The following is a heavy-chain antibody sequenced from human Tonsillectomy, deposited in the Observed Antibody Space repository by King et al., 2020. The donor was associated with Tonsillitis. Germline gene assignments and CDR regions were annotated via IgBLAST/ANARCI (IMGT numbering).Heavy chain of an antibody. CDR3: AREVGPKDHHFCYAMDV. Sequence: VQLVESGGGVVQPGRSLRLSCAASGFSFSDYGIHWVRQAPGKGREWVAFISYDGSRQSYADSVGGRFTVSRDNSKNTLYLQMRSLRGEDTALYYCAREVGPKDHHFCYAMDVWGQGTTVTVSS. CDR1: GFSFSDYG. J-gene: IGHJ6*02. V-gene: IGHV3-30*03. D-gene: IGHD1-26*01. CDR2: ISYDGSRQ.